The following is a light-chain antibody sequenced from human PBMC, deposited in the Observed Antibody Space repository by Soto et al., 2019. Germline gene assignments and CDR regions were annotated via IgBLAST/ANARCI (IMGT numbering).Light chain of an antibody. CDR1: SSDVGAYNY. CDR3: SSYTRSNTLV. CDR2: EVS. J-gene: IGLJ2*01. Sequence: QSALTQPASVSGSPGQSITISCTGTSSDVGAYNYVSWYQQHPGKAPKLMIFEVSDRPSGVSNRFSGSKSGNTASLTISGRQAEDEADYYCSSYTRSNTLVFGGGTQLTVL. V-gene: IGLV2-14*01.